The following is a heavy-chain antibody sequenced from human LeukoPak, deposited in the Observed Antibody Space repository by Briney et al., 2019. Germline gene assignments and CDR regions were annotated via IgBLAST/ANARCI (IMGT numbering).Heavy chain of an antibody. CDR3: AAGEAVLRYFDWSYYYGMDV. Sequence: GGSLRLSCAASGFTFSSYAMSWVRQAPGKGLEWVSAISGSGGSAYYADSVKGRFTISRDNSKNTLYLRMNSLRAEDTAVYYCAAGEAVLRYFDWSYYYGMDVWGQGTTVAVSS. D-gene: IGHD3-9*01. CDR2: ISGSGGSA. CDR1: GFTFSSYA. V-gene: IGHV3-23*01. J-gene: IGHJ6*02.